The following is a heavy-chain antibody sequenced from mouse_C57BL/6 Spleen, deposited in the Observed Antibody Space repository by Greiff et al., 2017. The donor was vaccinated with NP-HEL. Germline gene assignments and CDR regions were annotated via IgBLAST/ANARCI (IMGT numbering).Heavy chain of an antibody. V-gene: IGHV1-81*01. CDR1: GYTFTSYG. J-gene: IGHJ3*01. CDR2: IYPRSGNT. Sequence: QVQLQQSGAELARPGASVKLSCKASGYTFTSYGISWVKQRTGQGLEWIGEIYPRSGNTYYNEKFKGKATLTADKSSSTAYMELRSLTSEDSAVYFGASYQPGSVIYYYGSSAYWGQGTLVTVSA. CDR3: ASYQPGSVIYYYGSSAY. D-gene: IGHD1-1*01.